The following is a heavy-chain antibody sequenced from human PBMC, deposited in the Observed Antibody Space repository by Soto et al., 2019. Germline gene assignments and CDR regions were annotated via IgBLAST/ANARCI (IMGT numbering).Heavy chain of an antibody. CDR3: ARGPPMGY. Sequence: PSETLSLTCAVSGGSISSGGYSWSWIRQPPGKGLEWIGYIYHSGSTYYNPSLKSRVTISVDRSKNQFSLKLSSVTAADTAVYYCARGPPMGYWGQGMLVTVSS. V-gene: IGHV4-30-2*01. J-gene: IGHJ4*02. D-gene: IGHD3-16*01. CDR2: IYHSGST. CDR1: GGSISSGGYS.